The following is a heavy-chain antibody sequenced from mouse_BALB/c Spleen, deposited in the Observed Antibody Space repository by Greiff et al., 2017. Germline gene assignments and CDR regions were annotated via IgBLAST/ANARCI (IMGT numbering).Heavy chain of an antibody. CDR1: GFTFSSFG. D-gene: IGHD2-4*01. Sequence: EVKLMESGGGLVQPGGSRKLSCAASGFTFSSFGMQWVRQAPEKGLEWVAYISSGSSTIYYADTVKGRFTISRDNPKNTLFLQMTSLRSEDTAMYYGARGDYDFFAYWGQGTLVTVSA. CDR3: ARGDYDFFAY. J-gene: IGHJ3*01. V-gene: IGHV5-17*02. CDR2: ISSGSSTI.